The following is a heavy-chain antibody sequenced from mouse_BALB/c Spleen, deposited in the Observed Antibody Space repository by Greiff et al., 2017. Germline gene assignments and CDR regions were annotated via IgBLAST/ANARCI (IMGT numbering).Heavy chain of an antibody. CDR2: ISYSGST. CDR3: ARSNRYDGAWFAY. Sequence: VQLQQSGPGLVKPSQSLSLTCTVTGYSITSDYAWNWIRQFPGNKLEWMGYISYSGSTSYNPSLKSRISITRDTSKNQFFLQLNSVTTEDTATYYCARSNRYDGAWFAYWGQGTLVTVSA. V-gene: IGHV3-2*02. D-gene: IGHD2-14*01. CDR1: GYSITSDYA. J-gene: IGHJ3*01.